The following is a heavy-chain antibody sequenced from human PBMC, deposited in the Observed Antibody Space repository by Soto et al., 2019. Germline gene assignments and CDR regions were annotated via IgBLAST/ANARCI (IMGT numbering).Heavy chain of an antibody. V-gene: IGHV2-26*01. CDR2: IFSNDEK. CDR3: ARIEGDDFWWFDP. CDR1: GFSLSNARMG. D-gene: IGHD3-3*01. J-gene: IGHJ5*02. Sequence: SGPTLVNPTETLTLTCTVSGFSLSNARMGVSWIRQPPGKALEWLAHIFSNDEKSYSTSLKSRLTISKDTSKSQVVLTMTNMDPVDTATYYCARIEGDDFWWFDPWGQGTLVTVSS.